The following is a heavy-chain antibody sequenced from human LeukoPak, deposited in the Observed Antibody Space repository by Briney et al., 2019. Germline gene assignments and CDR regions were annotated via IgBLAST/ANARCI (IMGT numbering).Heavy chain of an antibody. CDR2: IIPIFGTA. CDR3: ARAGGGTDFLYPNDY. V-gene: IGHV1-69*05. J-gene: IGHJ4*02. D-gene: IGHD2-15*01. Sequence: ASVKVSCKASGGTFSSYAISWVRQAPGQGLEWMGRIIPIFGTANYAQKFQGSVTITTDESTSTAYMELSSLRSEDTAVYYCARAGGGTDFLYPNDYWGQGTLVTVSS. CDR1: GGTFSSYA.